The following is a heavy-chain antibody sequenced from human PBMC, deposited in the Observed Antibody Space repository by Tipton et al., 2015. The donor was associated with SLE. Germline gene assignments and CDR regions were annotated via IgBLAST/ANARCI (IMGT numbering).Heavy chain of an antibody. CDR3: ARFGYCSRGSCYYYGLDV. D-gene: IGHD2-15*01. Sequence: TLSLTCSVSGGSISGGSNYWTWIRQPAGKGLEWIGYIYYSGSTYYNPSLKSRVTISVDTSKNQFSLKLSSVTAADTAVYYCARFGYCSRGSCYYYGLDVWGRGTTVTVSS. CDR1: GGSISGGSNY. CDR2: IYYSGST. V-gene: IGHV4-31*03. J-gene: IGHJ6*02.